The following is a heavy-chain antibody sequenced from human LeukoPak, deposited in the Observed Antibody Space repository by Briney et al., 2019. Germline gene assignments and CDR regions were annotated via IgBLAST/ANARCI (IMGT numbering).Heavy chain of an antibody. CDR2: ISGSGGST. J-gene: IGHJ4*02. CDR1: GFTFSSYA. D-gene: IGHD4-17*01. Sequence: GGSLRLSCAASGFTFSSYAMSWVRQAPGKGLEWVSAISGSGGSTYYADSVKGRFTISRDNSKNSLYLQMNSLRAEDTALYYCAKARTTVTADALDYWGQGTLVTVSS. V-gene: IGHV3-23*01. CDR3: AKARTTVTADALDY.